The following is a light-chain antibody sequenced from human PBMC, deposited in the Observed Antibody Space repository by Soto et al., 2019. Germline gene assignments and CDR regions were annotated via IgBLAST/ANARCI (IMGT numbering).Light chain of an antibody. CDR1: QIVLLTSNNKNY. Sequence: DIMLTQSPYSVHSHLGLQAHIKCAHSQIVLLTSNNKNYLAWYQQKPGQPPKLLLSWASARESGVPERFSGSGSGTLFTLSISSLQAEDVAVYYCQQYYTLPLTFGRGTKVDIK. CDR2: WAS. V-gene: IGKV4-1*01. CDR3: QQYYTLPLT. J-gene: IGKJ4*01.